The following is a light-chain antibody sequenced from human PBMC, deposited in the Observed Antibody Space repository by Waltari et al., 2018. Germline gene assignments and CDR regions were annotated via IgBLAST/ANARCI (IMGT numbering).Light chain of an antibody. Sequence: QSALTQPASVSGSPGQSITISCTGTSSDVGSYNLVSWYQQHPGKAPKLMIYEVSKRHSGVSNRFSGSKSGNTASLTISGLQAEDEADYYCCSYAGSNTLGVFGGGTKLTVL. V-gene: IGLV2-23*02. CDR2: EVS. CDR1: SSDVGSYNL. J-gene: IGLJ3*02. CDR3: CSYAGSNTLGV.